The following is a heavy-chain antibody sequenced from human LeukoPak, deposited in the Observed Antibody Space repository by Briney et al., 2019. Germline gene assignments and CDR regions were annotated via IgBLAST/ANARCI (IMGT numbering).Heavy chain of an antibody. Sequence: HPGGSLRLSCAASGFTLSRFWIYWVRHAPGKGLVWVSRINSDGSETMYADSVKGRFTISRDNAKNTLYLQMNSLRAEDTAVYYCARVRMGDDFNPFDYWGQGTLVTVSS. CDR3: ARVRMGDDFNPFDY. D-gene: IGHD3-16*01. J-gene: IGHJ4*02. CDR1: GFTLSRFW. CDR2: INSDGSET. V-gene: IGHV3-74*03.